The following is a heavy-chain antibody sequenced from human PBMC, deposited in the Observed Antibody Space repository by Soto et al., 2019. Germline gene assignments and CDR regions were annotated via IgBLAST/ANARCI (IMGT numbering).Heavy chain of an antibody. V-gene: IGHV1-69*06. Sequence: QVQLVQSGAEVKKPGSSVIVSCKASGGTFNSYGISWVRQAPGQGLEWMGGITPIFGTTNYAQKFQARITIYADKSTTPAYMELSSLRSEDTAVYYCARVGRVVVAATPTFTWFDPWGQGTPVTVSS. D-gene: IGHD2-15*01. CDR1: GGTFNSYG. J-gene: IGHJ5*02. CDR3: ARVGRVVVAATPTFTWFDP. CDR2: ITPIFGTT.